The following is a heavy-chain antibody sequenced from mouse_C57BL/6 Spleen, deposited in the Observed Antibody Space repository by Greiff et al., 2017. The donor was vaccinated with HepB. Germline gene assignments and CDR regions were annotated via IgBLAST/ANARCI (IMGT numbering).Heavy chain of an antibody. D-gene: IGHD1-1*01. V-gene: IGHV1-15*01. Sequence: VQLQQSGAELVRPGASVTLSCKASGYTFTDYEMHWVKQTPVHGLEWIGAIDPETGGTAYNQKFKGKAILTADKSSSTAYMELRSLPSEDSADYYCTRSGTTVVDWYFDVWGTGTTVTVSS. CDR1: GYTFTDYE. CDR2: IDPETGGT. J-gene: IGHJ1*03. CDR3: TRSGTTVVDWYFDV.